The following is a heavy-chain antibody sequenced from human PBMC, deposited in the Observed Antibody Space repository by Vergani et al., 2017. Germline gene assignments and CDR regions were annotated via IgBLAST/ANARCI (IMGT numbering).Heavy chain of an antibody. CDR1: GFTFSSYS. CDR3: AGDPGFIALDAFDI. J-gene: IGHJ3*02. D-gene: IGHD6-13*01. Sequence: EVQLVESGGGLVQPGGSLRLSCAASGFTFSSYSMNWVRQAPGKGLEWVSYISSSSSTIYYADSVKGRFTISRDNAKNSLYLQMNSLRAEDTAVYYCAGDPGFIALDAFDIWGQGTMVTVSS. CDR2: ISSSSSTI. V-gene: IGHV3-48*01.